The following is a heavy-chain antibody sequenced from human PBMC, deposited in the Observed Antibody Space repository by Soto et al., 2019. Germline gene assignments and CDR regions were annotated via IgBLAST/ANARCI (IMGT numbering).Heavy chain of an antibody. CDR1: GFIFGNFW. J-gene: IGHJ4*02. CDR3: ARAEVDY. V-gene: IGHV3-74*01. Sequence: GGSLRLSCAASGFIFGNFWMHWVRQAPGKGPEWVSRMTSDGRTIQYADSVKGRFTVSRDNAKSTMSLEMNSLRVEDTVVYYCARAEVDYWGPGTLVTVSS. CDR2: MTSDGRTI.